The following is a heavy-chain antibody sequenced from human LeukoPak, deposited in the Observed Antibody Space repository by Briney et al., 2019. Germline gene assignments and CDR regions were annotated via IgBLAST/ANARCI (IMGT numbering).Heavy chain of an antibody. D-gene: IGHD3-16*02. Sequence: GGPLRLSCAASVFPLSNARMSWVRGATGKALEWVGRIKSKTDGGPTDYGAPVNGRFTIQIDDSKNTLYLQINSLKNEYTAVDYCTIDDTVRSFGGVIVEGNAFDIWGQGTMVTVSS. CDR2: IKSKTDGGPT. CDR3: TIDDTVRSFGGVIVEGNAFDI. J-gene: IGHJ3*02. CDR1: VFPLSNAR. V-gene: IGHV3-15*01.